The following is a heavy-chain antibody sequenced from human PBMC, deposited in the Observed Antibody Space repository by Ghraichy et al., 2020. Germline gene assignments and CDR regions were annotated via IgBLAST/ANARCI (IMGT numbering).Heavy chain of an antibody. CDR1: GGSISSYY. CDR2: IYYSGST. J-gene: IGHJ4*02. CDR3: ARDRGVAAAGIIDY. Sequence: SQTLSLTCTVSGGSISSYYWSWIRQPPGKGLEWIGYIYYSGSTNYNPSLKSRVTISVDTSKNQFSLKLSSVTAADTAVYYCARDRGVAAAGIIDYWGQGTLVTVSS. D-gene: IGHD6-13*01. V-gene: IGHV4-59*01.